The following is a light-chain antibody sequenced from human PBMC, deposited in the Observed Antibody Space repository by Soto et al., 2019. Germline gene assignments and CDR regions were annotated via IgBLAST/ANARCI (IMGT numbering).Light chain of an antibody. CDR1: QSVSRN. Sequence: EIVMTQAPATLSVSPGERATLSCRASQSVSRNLAWYQQKPGQAPRLLIYGASTRATGIPARFSGSGSGTELTLTNSSLQSEDFAVYYCQQYNKWPPWTFGQGTKVEIK. CDR2: GAS. V-gene: IGKV3-15*01. J-gene: IGKJ1*01. CDR3: QQYNKWPPWT.